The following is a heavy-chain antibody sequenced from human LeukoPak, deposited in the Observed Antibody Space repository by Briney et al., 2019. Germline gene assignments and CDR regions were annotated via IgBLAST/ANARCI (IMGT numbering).Heavy chain of an antibody. CDR1: GFTFSSYG. D-gene: IGHD2-2*01. CDR3: ARDDRCSSTSCYLLDY. J-gene: IGHJ4*02. Sequence: PGRSLRLSCAASGFTFSSYGMRWVRQAPGKGLEWVAVIWYDGSNKYYADSVKGRFTISRDNSKNTLYLQMNSLRAEDTAVYYCARDDRCSSTSCYLLDYWGQGTLVTVSS. V-gene: IGHV3-33*01. CDR2: IWYDGSNK.